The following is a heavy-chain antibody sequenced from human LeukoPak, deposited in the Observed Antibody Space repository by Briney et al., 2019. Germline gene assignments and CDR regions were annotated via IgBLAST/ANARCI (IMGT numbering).Heavy chain of an antibody. D-gene: IGHD1-26*01. CDR2: INPSGGGT. V-gene: IGHV1-46*01. J-gene: IGHJ4*02. CDR3: ARDPMMELPFDY. Sequence: GASVKVSCKASGYTFINHYLLWVRQAPGQGLEWMGMINPSGGGTTYAQKFQGRVTMTRETSTTTVYMELSSLRSEDTAVYYCARDPMMELPFDYWGQGTLVTVSS. CDR1: GYTFINHY.